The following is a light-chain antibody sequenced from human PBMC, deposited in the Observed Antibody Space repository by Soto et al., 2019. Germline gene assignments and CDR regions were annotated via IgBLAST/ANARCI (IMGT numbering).Light chain of an antibody. J-gene: IGKJ3*01. CDR3: QQYKSYPIT. V-gene: IGKV1-5*03. CDR2: LAS. Sequence: DIQMTQSPSTLSASVGDRVTITCRASQSFSNWLAWYQQKPGKAPKXLIYLASTLVFGVPSRFRGSGSGTEFTITISGLQPDDCETDYCQQYKSYPITFGPGTKVDIK. CDR1: QSFSNW.